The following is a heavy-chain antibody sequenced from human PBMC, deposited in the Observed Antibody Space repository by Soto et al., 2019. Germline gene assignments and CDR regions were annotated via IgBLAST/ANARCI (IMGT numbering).Heavy chain of an antibody. Sequence: ASVKVSCKASGYTFTSYGISWVRQAPGQGLEWMGWISAYNGNTNYAQKLQGRVTMTTDTSTSTAYMELRSLRAEDTAVYYCARAGGYSRTTPNPRAYDMDVWGQGTTVIVSS. CDR2: ISAYNGNT. CDR1: GYTFTSYG. D-gene: IGHD6-13*01. V-gene: IGHV1-18*01. J-gene: IGHJ6*02. CDR3: ARAGGYSRTTPNPRAYDMDV.